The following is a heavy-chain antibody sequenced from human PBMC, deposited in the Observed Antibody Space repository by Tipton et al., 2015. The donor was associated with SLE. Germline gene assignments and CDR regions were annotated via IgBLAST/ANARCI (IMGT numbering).Heavy chain of an antibody. CDR2: IWHDGSNK. Sequence: SLRLSCVAATFVFSNYGMHWVRQAPGKGPEWVAVIWHDGSNKYYRDSVKGRFTIFRDNSRCTLYLQMNNLAVEDMSVYYCAREVRVVTGRGGAVDIVGRGTTGAFSS. J-gene: IGHJ3*02. D-gene: IGHD2-21*02. V-gene: IGHV3-33*01. CDR1: TFVFSNYG. CDR3: AREVRVVTGRGGAVDI.